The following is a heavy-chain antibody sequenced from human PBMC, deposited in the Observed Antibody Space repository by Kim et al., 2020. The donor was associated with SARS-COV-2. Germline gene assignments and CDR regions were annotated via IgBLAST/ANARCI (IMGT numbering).Heavy chain of an antibody. Sequence: ASVKVSCKASGYTFNVYYMVWVRQAPGQGLEWMGRINPNTGDTNYAQKFQGRVTMTRDTSISTAYMELNRLRSDDTAVYYCTREAYFGLVITKYYFDYWG. CDR2: INPNTGDT. CDR1: GYTFNVYY. V-gene: IGHV1-2*06. CDR3: TREAYFGLVITKYYFDY. D-gene: IGHD3-9*01. J-gene: IGHJ4*01.